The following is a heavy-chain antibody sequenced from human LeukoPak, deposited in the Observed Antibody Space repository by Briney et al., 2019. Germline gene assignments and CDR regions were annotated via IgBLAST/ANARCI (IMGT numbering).Heavy chain of an antibody. CDR3: ATGGFNWFDP. Sequence: GGSLRLSCATSGFTFSNYGMNWVRQAPGKGLEWVSYISSTSSTINYGDSVKGRFTISRDNAKNSLYLQMNSLRAEDTAVYYCATGGFNWFDPWGQGTLVTVSS. CDR2: ISSTSSTI. CDR1: GFTFSNYG. J-gene: IGHJ5*02. V-gene: IGHV3-48*01. D-gene: IGHD3-16*01.